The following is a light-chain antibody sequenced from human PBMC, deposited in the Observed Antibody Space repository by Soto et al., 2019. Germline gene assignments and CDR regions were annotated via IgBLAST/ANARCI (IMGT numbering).Light chain of an antibody. Sequence: EIVLTQSPXXXXLXLXXXATLSCRASQSVSSYLAWYQQKPGQPPRLLIYDASNRATGIPARFSGSGSGTDFTLTISSLEPEDFAVYYCQRRSNWSTTFGQGTKVDIK. CDR2: DAS. J-gene: IGKJ1*01. CDR3: QRRSNWSTT. CDR1: QSVSSY. V-gene: IGKV3-11*01.